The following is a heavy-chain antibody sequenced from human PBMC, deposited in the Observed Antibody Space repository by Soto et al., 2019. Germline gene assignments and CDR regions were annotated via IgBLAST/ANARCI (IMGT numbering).Heavy chain of an antibody. Sequence: SETLSLTCTVSGGSISSYYWSWIRQPPGKGLEWIGYIYYSGSTNYNPSLKSRVTISVDTSKNQFSLKLSSVTAADTAVYYCARRTLRYFYGSGSYYNLGPNDAFDIWGQGTMVTVSS. D-gene: IGHD3-10*01. V-gene: IGHV4-59*01. J-gene: IGHJ3*02. CDR1: GGSISSYY. CDR3: ARRTLRYFYGSGSYYNLGPNDAFDI. CDR2: IYYSGST.